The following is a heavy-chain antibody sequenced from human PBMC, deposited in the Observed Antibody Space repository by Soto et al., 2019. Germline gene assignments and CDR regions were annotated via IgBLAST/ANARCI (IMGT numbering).Heavy chain of an antibody. V-gene: IGHV1-18*01. D-gene: IGHD2-15*01. CDR2: ISAYNGNT. J-gene: IGHJ4*02. CDR1: GYTFTNYG. Sequence: QVQLVQSGAEVKKPGASVKVSCKASGYTFTNYGISWVRQAPGQGLEWMGWISAYNGNTNYAQKFQGRATMTTDISTSTAYLELRSLRSDDTAVYYCARARAFDGSDYWGQGTLVTVSS. CDR3: ARARAFDGSDY.